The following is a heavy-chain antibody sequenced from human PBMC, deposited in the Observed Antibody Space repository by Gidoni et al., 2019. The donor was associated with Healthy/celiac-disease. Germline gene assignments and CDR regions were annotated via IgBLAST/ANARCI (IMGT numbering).Heavy chain of an antibody. CDR2: IIPIFGTA. D-gene: IGHD4-17*01. V-gene: IGHV1-69*01. CDR1: GSTFSSYA. Sequence: HVQLVQSRAEVTLPGSSVQVSCNASGSTFSSYALSWVRQPPGQGVEWMGGIIPIFGTANYAQKFQGRVTITGDESTSTAYMELSSLRSEDTAVYYCARAAGDYAPFDYWGQGTLVTVSS. CDR3: ARAAGDYAPFDY. J-gene: IGHJ4*02.